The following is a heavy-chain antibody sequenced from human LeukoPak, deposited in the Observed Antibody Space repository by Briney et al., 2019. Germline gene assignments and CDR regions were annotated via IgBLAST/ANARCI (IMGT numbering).Heavy chain of an antibody. V-gene: IGHV3-7*01. CDR2: IKHDGSVT. Sequence: PGGSLRLSCAASGFTFSGYLMSWVRQAPGKGLEFVANIKHDGSVTNYVDSVKGRFTISRDNTKDSLYLQMNSLRADDTAFYYCARDPGSSSFDYWGQGTLVTVSS. D-gene: IGHD6-13*01. CDR1: GFTFSGYL. J-gene: IGHJ4*02. CDR3: ARDPGSSSFDY.